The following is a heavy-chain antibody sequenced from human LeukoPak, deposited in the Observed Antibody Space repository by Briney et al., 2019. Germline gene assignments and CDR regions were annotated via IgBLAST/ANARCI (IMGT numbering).Heavy chain of an antibody. CDR1: GFSFNIYG. V-gene: IGHV3-30-3*01. CDR2: ISYDGSNT. J-gene: IGHJ4*02. Sequence: GGSLRLSCATSGFSFNIYGMHWVRQTPGKGLEWVVSISYDGSNTYHADSVRGRFTISRDNSKNVMFLQMSSLRLDDTATYFCARETLRYFDYWGRGALVAVSS. CDR3: ARETLRYFDY.